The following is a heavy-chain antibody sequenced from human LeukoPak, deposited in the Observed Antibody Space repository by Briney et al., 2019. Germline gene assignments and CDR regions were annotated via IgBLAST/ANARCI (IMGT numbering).Heavy chain of an antibody. CDR2: IKQDGGEK. D-gene: IGHD6-13*01. CDR3: ARDGTAAGLYFDL. Sequence: PGGSLRLSCAASGFTFSSYEMNWVRQAPGKGLEWVASIKQDGGEKSYVDSVKGRFTISRDNAKNSLYLQMSSLRAEDTAVYYCARDGTAAGLYFDLWGQGTLVTVSS. J-gene: IGHJ4*01. V-gene: IGHV3-7*01. CDR1: GFTFSSYE.